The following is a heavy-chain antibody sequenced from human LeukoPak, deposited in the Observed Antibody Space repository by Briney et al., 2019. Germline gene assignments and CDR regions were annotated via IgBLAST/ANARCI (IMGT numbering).Heavy chain of an antibody. CDR1: DGSVSSVGYY. CDR3: ARGRVSGNTIFGVVTNAFDI. J-gene: IGHJ3*02. D-gene: IGHD3-3*01. V-gene: IGHV4-39*07. Sequence: SETLSLTCTVSDGSVSSVGYYWGWIRQPPGKGLEWIGEINHSGSTNYNPSLKSRVTISVDTSKNQFSLKLSSVTAADTAVYYCARGRVSGNTIFGVVTNAFDIWGQGTMVTVSS. CDR2: INHSGST.